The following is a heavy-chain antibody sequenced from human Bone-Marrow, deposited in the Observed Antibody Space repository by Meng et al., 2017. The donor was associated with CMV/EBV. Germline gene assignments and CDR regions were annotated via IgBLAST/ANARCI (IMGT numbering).Heavy chain of an antibody. V-gene: IGHV3-74*01. CDR2: INSDGSST. CDR1: GFTFSSYW. CDR3: ASARYGSGSLPFDY. Sequence: GESLKISCAASGFTFSSYWMHWVRQAPGKGLVWVSRINSDGSSTSYADSVKGRFTISRDNAKNTLYLQMNSLRAEDTAVYYCASARYGSGSLPFDYWGQGTLVTVSS. D-gene: IGHD3-10*01. J-gene: IGHJ4*02.